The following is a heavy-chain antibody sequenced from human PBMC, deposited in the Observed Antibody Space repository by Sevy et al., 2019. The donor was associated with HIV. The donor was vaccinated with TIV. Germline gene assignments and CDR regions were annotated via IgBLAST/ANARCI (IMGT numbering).Heavy chain of an antibody. CDR2: IKQDGSEK. J-gene: IGHJ6*02. CDR1: EFTFSSYW. CDR3: XRXGXSYDYGMDV. Sequence: GGSLRLSCAASEFTFSSYWMSWVRQAPGKGLEWVANIKQDGSEKYYVDSVKGRFTISRDNAKNSLYLQMNSLRAEDTAVXYXXRXGXSYDYGMDVWGQGTTVTVSS. V-gene: IGHV3-7*01.